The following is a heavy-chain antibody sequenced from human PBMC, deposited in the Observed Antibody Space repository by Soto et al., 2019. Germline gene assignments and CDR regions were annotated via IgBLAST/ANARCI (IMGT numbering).Heavy chain of an antibody. Sequence: SETLSLTCTVSGGSISSSSYYWGWIRQPPGKGLEWIGSIYYSGSTYYNPSLKSRVTISVDTSKNQFSLKLSSVTAADTAVYYCARHGYCSSTSCYKRVSFYYYYMDVWGKGTTVTVSS. V-gene: IGHV4-39*01. CDR1: GGSISSSSYY. CDR2: IYYSGST. D-gene: IGHD2-2*02. CDR3: ARHGYCSSTSCYKRVSFYYYYMDV. J-gene: IGHJ6*03.